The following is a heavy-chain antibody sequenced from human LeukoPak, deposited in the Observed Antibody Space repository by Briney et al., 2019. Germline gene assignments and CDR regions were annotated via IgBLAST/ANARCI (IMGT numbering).Heavy chain of an antibody. CDR1: GFTFSSYS. Sequence: GGSLRLSCAASGFTFSSYSMMWVRQAPGKGLEWVSYISSSSTTIHYADSVKGRFTISRDNAKNSVYLQMNSLRAEDTAVYYCARVVGSSGWYLGYWGQGTLVTVSS. CDR2: ISSSSTTI. CDR3: ARVVGSSGWYLGY. D-gene: IGHD6-19*01. J-gene: IGHJ4*02. V-gene: IGHV3-48*01.